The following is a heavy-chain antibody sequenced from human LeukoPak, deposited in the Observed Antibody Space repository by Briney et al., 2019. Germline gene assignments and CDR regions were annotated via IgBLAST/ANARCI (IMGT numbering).Heavy chain of an antibody. J-gene: IGHJ5*02. V-gene: IGHV1-69*13. CDR3: SGIGVPAASPHNWVDP. D-gene: IGHD2-2*01. Sequence: SVNVSCKASLGTFSSYVISCVRRAPGKGLEWMGGIIPIFGTANYAQKFRGRVTITADGSTSTAYVELSSLRSEVTAVDFCSGIGVPAASPHNWVDPWGQGTLVTVSS. CDR1: LGTFSSYV. CDR2: IIPIFGTA.